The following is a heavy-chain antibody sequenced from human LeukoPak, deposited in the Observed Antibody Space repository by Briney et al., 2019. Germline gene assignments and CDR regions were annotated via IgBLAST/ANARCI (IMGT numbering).Heavy chain of an antibody. CDR1: GFTFTSSA. D-gene: IGHD3-22*01. V-gene: IGHV1-58*02. Sequence: SVKVSCKASGFTFTSSAMQWVRQARGQRLEWIGWIVVGSGNTNYAQKFQERVTITRDMSTSTAYMELSSLRSEDTAVYYCAARTYYYDSSGYSFDYWGQGTLVTVSS. J-gene: IGHJ4*02. CDR3: AARTYYYDSSGYSFDY. CDR2: IVVGSGNT.